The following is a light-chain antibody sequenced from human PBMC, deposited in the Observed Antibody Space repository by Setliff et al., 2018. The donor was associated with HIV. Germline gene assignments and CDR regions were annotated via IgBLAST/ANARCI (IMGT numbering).Light chain of an antibody. Sequence: QSALTQPASVSGSPGQSISISCSGTTSELGNYNYVSWYQQHPGNVPKLIIYDVSNRPSWISTRFSGSKSGNTASLSISVLQAEYEADYYCISYTTTSTHVIFGGGTQLTVL. CDR2: DVS. CDR1: TSELGNYNY. CDR3: ISYTTTSTHVI. V-gene: IGLV2-14*03. J-gene: IGLJ2*01.